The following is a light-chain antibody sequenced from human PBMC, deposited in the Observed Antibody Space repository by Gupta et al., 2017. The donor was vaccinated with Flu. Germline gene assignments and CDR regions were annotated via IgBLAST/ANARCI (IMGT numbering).Light chain of an antibody. Sequence: SFDLTQPPSVSVSPGQTARITCSGERLAKQYAYWYQQKAGQAPVLVIYKDSERPSGIPERFSGSSAGTTVTLTSSGVQAEDEADYYCQSADSSVTYVFGTGTKVTVL. CDR3: QSADSSVTYV. CDR2: KDS. V-gene: IGLV3-25*02. CDR1: RLAKQY. J-gene: IGLJ1*01.